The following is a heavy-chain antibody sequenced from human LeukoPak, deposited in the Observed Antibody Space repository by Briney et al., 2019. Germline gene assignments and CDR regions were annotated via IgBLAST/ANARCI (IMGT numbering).Heavy chain of an antibody. CDR1: GYTFTGYY. V-gene: IGHV1-8*02. J-gene: IGHJ4*02. CDR2: MNPNSGNT. Sequence: ASAKVSCKASGYTFTGYYMHWVRQAPGQGLEWMGWMNPNSGNTGYAQKFQGRVTMTRNTSISTAYMELSSLRSEDTAVYYCARVPTERYDSSGYYGVFDYWGQGTLVTVSS. CDR3: ARVPTERYDSSGYYGVFDY. D-gene: IGHD3-22*01.